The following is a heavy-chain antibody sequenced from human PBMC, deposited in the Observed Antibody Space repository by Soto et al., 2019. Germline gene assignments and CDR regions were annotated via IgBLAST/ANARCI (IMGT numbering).Heavy chain of an antibody. D-gene: IGHD3-9*01. Sequence: GGSLRLSCAASGFTFSSYGMHWVRQAPGKGLEWVAVIWYDGSNKYYADSVKGRFTISRDNSKNTLYLQMNSLRAEDTAVYYCARGSPNYDILTGYFGPFEYYFDYWGQGTLVTVSS. CDR2: IWYDGSNK. V-gene: IGHV3-33*01. CDR3: ARGSPNYDILTGYFGPFEYYFDY. J-gene: IGHJ4*02. CDR1: GFTFSSYG.